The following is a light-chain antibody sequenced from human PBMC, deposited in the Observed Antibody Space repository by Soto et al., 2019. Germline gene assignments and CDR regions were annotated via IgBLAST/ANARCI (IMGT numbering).Light chain of an antibody. CDR1: QGIDNY. J-gene: IGKJ4*01. V-gene: IGKV1-27*01. CDR2: AAS. Sequence: DIQMTQSPSSLSASVGDRVIITCRASQGIDNYLAWYQQRPGKVPKLLIYAASTLQSGVPSRFSGSGSGTEFTLTISSLQPEDVASYYCQKSEGVPLTVGGVTRVEIK. CDR3: QKSEGVPLT.